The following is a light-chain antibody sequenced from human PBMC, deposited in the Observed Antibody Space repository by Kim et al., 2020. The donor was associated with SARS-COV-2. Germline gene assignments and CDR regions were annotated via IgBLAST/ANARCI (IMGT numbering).Light chain of an antibody. V-gene: IGKV1-39*01. CDR2: SAS. Sequence: ASVGDRITITCRASQNIGTYLSWYQQRPGEAPKLLIYSASTLRSGVSSRFTGSGSGTDFTLTITSLHPEDFASYFCQQSYIIPITFGPGTRLEIK. CDR1: QNIGTY. J-gene: IGKJ5*01. CDR3: QQSYIIPIT.